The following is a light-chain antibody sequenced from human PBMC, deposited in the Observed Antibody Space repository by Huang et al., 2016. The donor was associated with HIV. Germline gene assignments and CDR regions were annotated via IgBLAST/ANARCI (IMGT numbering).Light chain of an antibody. V-gene: IGKV3-11*01. CDR1: QSISSY. J-gene: IGKJ5*01. CDR3: QQRSNWPSIT. Sequence: EIVLTQSPATLSVSPGERATLSCRASQSISSYLAWYQQKPGQAPRRLIFDASNRATGIPARFSGSGSGTDFTLTISSLEPEDFAVYYCQQRSNWPSITFGQGTRLEIK. CDR2: DAS.